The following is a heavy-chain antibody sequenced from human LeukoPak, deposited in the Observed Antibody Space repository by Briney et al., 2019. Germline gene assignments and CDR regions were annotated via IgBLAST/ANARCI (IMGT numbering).Heavy chain of an antibody. Sequence: GGSLRLSCAASGFTFSSYGMHWVRQAPGKGLEWVAVISYDGSNKYYADSVKGRFTISRDNSKNTLYLQMNSLRAEDTAVYYCAKDGFDYWDQGTLVTVSS. CDR2: ISYDGSNK. V-gene: IGHV3-30*18. CDR1: GFTFSSYG. J-gene: IGHJ4*02. CDR3: AKDGFDY.